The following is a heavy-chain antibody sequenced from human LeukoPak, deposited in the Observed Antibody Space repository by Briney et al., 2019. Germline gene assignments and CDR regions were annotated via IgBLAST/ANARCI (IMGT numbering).Heavy chain of an antibody. Sequence: PGGSLRLSCAGSGFTFSTYAMHWVRQAPGKGLEWVALFSYDGSTQRYADSVKGRFTISRDNSKNTLYLQMDSLRAEDTALYYCAKGSGINHYHWIDPWGQGTLVTVSS. D-gene: IGHD1-14*01. CDR1: GFTFSTYA. CDR2: FSYDGSTQ. J-gene: IGHJ5*02. CDR3: AKGSGINHYHWIDP. V-gene: IGHV3-30-3*01.